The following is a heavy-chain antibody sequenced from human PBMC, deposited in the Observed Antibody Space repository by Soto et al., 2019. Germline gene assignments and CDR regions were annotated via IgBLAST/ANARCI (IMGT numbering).Heavy chain of an antibody. CDR3: TRLISAAQDY. CDR1: GFVFKDAS. D-gene: IGHD3-22*01. CDR2: VRDRAYNYAT. J-gene: IGHJ4*02. Sequence: EVLLVESGGGLVQPGGSLKLSCAASGFVFKDASIHWVRQVSGKGLEWVGRVRDRAYNYATAYAASVKGRFTISRDESTNTAYLQMNSLQTEDTAIYYCTRLISAAQDYWGQGTLVTVSS. V-gene: IGHV3-73*01.